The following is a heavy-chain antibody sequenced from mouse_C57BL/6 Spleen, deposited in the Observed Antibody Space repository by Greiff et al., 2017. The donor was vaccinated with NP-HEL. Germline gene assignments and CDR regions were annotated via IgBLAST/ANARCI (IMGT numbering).Heavy chain of an antibody. CDR2: IWSGGST. J-gene: IGHJ4*01. CDR3: ARWDFDYYGSSYAMDY. D-gene: IGHD1-1*01. V-gene: IGHV2-2*01. Sequence: VQLQQSGPGLVQPSQSLSITCTVSGFSLTSYGVHWVRQSPGKGLEWLGVIWSGGSTDYNAAFIYRLSISKDNSKSQVFFKMNSLQADDTAIYYCARWDFDYYGSSYAMDYWGQGTSVTVSS. CDR1: GFSLTSYG.